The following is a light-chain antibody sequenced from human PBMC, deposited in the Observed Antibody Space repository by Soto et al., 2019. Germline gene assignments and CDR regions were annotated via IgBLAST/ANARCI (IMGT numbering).Light chain of an antibody. J-gene: IGKJ4*01. CDR2: DAS. CDR3: QQHSDWPLT. V-gene: IGKV3-11*01. CDR1: QSVSSN. Sequence: EIVLIQSPATLSLSPGERATLSCRASQSVSSNLAWYQQNPGQAPRLLIFDASKRATGIPVRFSGSGSGTDFTVTISSLETEDFKVYDCQQHSDWPLTFGGGTRVEIK.